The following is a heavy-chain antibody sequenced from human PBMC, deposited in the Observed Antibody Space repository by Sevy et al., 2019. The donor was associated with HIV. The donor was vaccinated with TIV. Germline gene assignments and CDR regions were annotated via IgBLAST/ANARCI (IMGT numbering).Heavy chain of an antibody. D-gene: IGHD5-18*01. Sequence: ASVNVSCKASGYTFTSYGISWVRQAPGQGLEWMGWISAYNGNTNYAQKLQGRVTMTTDTSTSTAYMELRRLRSDDTAVYYCARVSRIQLWFDYWGQGTLVTVSS. V-gene: IGHV1-18*01. CDR2: ISAYNGNT. CDR3: ARVSRIQLWFDY. J-gene: IGHJ4*02. CDR1: GYTFTSYG.